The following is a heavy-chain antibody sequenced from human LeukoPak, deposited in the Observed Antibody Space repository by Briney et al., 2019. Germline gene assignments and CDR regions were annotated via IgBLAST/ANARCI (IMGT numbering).Heavy chain of an antibody. CDR2: ISAYNGNT. V-gene: IGHV1-18*01. CDR3: ARENSNHLDFDY. CDR1: GYTFTSYG. D-gene: IGHD4-11*01. Sequence: ASVKVSCKASGYTFTSYGISWVRQAPGQGLEWMGWISAYNGNTNYAQKLRGRVTMTTDTSTSTAYMELRSLRSDDTAVYYCARENSNHLDFDYWGQGTLVTVSS. J-gene: IGHJ4*02.